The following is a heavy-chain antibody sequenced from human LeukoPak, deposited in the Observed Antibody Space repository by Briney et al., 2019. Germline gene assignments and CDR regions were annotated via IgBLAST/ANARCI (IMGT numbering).Heavy chain of an antibody. CDR3: ARSYCSGDCSPYYFDY. D-gene: IGHD2-21*02. CDR1: GFSLSTSGMR. CDR2: IDWDDDK. V-gene: IGHV2-70*04. J-gene: IGHJ4*02. Sequence: SGPTLVNPTQTLTLTCTFSGFSLSTSGMRVSWIRQPPGKALEWPARIDWDDDKFYSTSLKTRLTISKDISKNQVVLTMTNMDPVDTATYYCARSYCSGDCSPYYFDYWGQGTLVTVSS.